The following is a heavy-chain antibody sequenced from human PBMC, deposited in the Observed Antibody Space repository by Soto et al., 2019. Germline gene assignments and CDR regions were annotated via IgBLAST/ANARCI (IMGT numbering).Heavy chain of an antibody. CDR2: ISSSSSTI. D-gene: IGHD6-13*01. J-gene: IGHJ6*03. Sequence: GGSLRLSCAASGFTFSSYSMNWVRQAPGKGLEWVSYISSSSSTIYYADSVKGRFTISRDNAKNSLYLQMNSLRADDTAVYYCAREGSSSWYDYYYYYMDVWGKGTTVTVSS. CDR1: GFTFSSYS. CDR3: AREGSSSWYDYYYYYMDV. V-gene: IGHV3-48*01.